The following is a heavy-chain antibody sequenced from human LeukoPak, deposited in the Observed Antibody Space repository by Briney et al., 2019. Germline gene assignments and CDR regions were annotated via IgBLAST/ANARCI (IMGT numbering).Heavy chain of an antibody. V-gene: IGHV4-59*01. J-gene: IGHJ3*02. D-gene: IGHD2-2*01. Sequence: SETLSLTCAVYGGSFSGYYWSWIRQPPGKGLEWIGYIYYSGSTNYYPSLKSRVTISVDTSKNQFSLKLSSVTAADTAAYYCARGRGYCSSTSCSRHDAFDIWGQGTMVTVSS. CDR2: IYYSGST. CDR3: ARGRGYCSSTSCSRHDAFDI. CDR1: GGSFSGYY.